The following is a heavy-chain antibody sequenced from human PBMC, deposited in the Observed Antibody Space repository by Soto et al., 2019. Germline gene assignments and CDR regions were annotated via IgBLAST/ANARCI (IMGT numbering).Heavy chain of an antibody. V-gene: IGHV1-69*13. CDR1: GGTFSSYA. D-gene: IGHD2-2*01. Sequence: AASVKVSCKASGGTFSSYAISWVRQAPGQGLEWMGGIIPIFGTANYAQKFQGRVTITADESTSTAYMELSSLRSEDTAVYYCARDHSRPTSGFDIWGQGTMVTVSS. CDR3: ARDHSRPTSGFDI. CDR2: IIPIFGTA. J-gene: IGHJ3*02.